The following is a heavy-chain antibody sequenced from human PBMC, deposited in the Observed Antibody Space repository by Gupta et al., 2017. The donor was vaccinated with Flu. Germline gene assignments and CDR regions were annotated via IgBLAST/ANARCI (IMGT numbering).Heavy chain of an antibody. J-gene: IGHJ4*02. V-gene: IGHV6-1*01. D-gene: IGHD2-21*02. CDR2: TYYRSKWYN. Sequence: QVQLQQSGPGLVKPSQTLSLTCAISGDSVSSNSAAWNWIRQSPSRGLEWLGRTYYRSKWYNDYAVSVKSRITINPDTSKNQFSLQLNSVTPEDTAVYYCARVLINCGGDCYSEPRSYYFDYWGQGTLVTVSS. CDR3: ARVLINCGGDCYSEPRSYYFDY. CDR1: GDSVSSNSAA.